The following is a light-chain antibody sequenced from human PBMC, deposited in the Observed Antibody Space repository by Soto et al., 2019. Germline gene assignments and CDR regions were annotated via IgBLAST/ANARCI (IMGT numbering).Light chain of an antibody. CDR3: QQYGSLPWT. CDR1: QSVSANY. V-gene: IGKV3-20*01. Sequence: EIVLTQSPGTLSLSPGEEATLSCRASQSVSANYLAWYQQKPGQPPRPLIYGASSRAIGIPDRFSGSGSGTDFTLTISRLEPEDFAVYYCQQYGSLPWTFGQGTKVEIK. J-gene: IGKJ1*01. CDR2: GAS.